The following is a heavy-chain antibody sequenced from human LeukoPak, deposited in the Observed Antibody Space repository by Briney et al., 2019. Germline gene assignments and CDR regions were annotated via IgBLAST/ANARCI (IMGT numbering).Heavy chain of an antibody. V-gene: IGHV3-23*01. D-gene: IGHD6-19*01. CDR3: EKDSSGIPSDY. CDR1: GFTFSSYA. J-gene: IGHJ4*02. Sequence: GGSLRLSCAASGFTFSSYAMSWVRQAPGKGLEWVSTVTGSGGNTYYADSVTGRFTTYRDNSTNALYLLMNSLRAEDTAVYYCEKDSSGIPSDYWGQGTLVTVSS. CDR2: VTGSGGNT.